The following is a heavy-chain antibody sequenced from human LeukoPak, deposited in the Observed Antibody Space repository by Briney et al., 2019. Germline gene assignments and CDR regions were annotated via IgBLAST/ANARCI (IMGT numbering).Heavy chain of an antibody. D-gene: IGHD1-26*01. CDR2: INPNSGGT. CDR1: VYTFIGHY. V-gene: IGHV1-2*02. Sequence: GASVKVSCKASVYTFIGHYRHWVRPPPGQGLEWMGWINPNSGGTNYAQKFQGRVPVTRDTSISTASMELSRLTPGDTAVYYCARAGVGATTYWGQGTLVTVSS. CDR3: ARAGVGATTY. J-gene: IGHJ4*02.